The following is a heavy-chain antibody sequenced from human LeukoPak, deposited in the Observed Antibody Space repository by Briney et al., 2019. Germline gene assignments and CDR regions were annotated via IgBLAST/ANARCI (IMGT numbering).Heavy chain of an antibody. V-gene: IGHV3-15*01. Sequence: PGGSLRLSCAASGLIFNNAWITWVRQVPGKGLEWVGRIKDKTQGATTDYAAPVKGRFTISRDDSKNTVFLQMNSLKVEDTAVYHCTTWDENYSTSAHWDDAFAIWGQGTMVTVSS. CDR1: GLIFNNAW. CDR2: IKDKTQGATT. CDR3: TTWDENYSTSAHWDDAFAI. J-gene: IGHJ3*02. D-gene: IGHD6-13*01.